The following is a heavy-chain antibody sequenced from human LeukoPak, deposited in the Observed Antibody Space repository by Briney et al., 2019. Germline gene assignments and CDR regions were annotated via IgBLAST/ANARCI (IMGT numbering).Heavy chain of an antibody. Sequence: GGSLRLSCAASGFTFSSYAMSWVRQAPGKGLEWVSAISGSGGSTYYADSVKGRFTISRDNSKNTLYLQMNSLRAEDTAVYYCAKVLSHYYDSSGARYGMDVWGQGTTVTVSS. D-gene: IGHD3-22*01. CDR1: GFTFSSYA. CDR3: AKVLSHYYDSSGARYGMDV. J-gene: IGHJ6*02. CDR2: ISGSGGST. V-gene: IGHV3-23*01.